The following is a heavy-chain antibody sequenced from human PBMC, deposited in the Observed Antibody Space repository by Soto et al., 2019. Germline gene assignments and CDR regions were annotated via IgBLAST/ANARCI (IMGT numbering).Heavy chain of an antibody. CDR1: VFTFSSYA. V-gene: IGHV3-23*01. Sequence: GSLRLSCASSVFTFSSYAMSWVRQAPGKGLEWVSAISGSGGSTYYADSVKGRFTISRDNSKNTLYLQMNSLRAEDTAVYYCAKDRDDSSGYYNYWGQGTLVTVSS. CDR3: AKDRDDSSGYYNY. J-gene: IGHJ4*02. D-gene: IGHD3-22*01. CDR2: ISGSGGST.